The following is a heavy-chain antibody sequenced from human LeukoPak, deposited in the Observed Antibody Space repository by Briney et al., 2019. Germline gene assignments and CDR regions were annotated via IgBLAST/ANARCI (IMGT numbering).Heavy chain of an antibody. CDR3: ARGGPGDYCSGGSCYSLQQQTITDY. V-gene: IGHV4-34*01. D-gene: IGHD2-15*01. Sequence: PSETLSLTCAVYGGSFSGYYWSWIRQPPGKGLEWIGEINHSGSTNYNPSLKSRVTISVDTSKNQFSLKLSSVTAADTAVYYCARGGPGDYCSGGSCYSLQQQTITDYWGQGTLVTVSS. CDR1: GGSFSGYY. J-gene: IGHJ4*02. CDR2: INHSGST.